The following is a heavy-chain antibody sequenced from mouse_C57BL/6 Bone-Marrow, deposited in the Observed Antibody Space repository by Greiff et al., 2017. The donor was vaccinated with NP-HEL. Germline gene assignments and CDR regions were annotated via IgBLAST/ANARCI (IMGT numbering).Heavy chain of an antibody. CDR3: ARHTTVEGTFDY. CDR1: GYTFTSCG. V-gene: IGHV1-81*01. Sequence: QVQLQQSGAELARPGASVKLSCKASGYTFTSCGISWVKQRTGQGLEWIGEIYPRSGNTYYNEKFKGKATLTVDKSSSTAYMELRSLTSEDSAVYFCARHTTVEGTFDYWGQGTTLTVSS. J-gene: IGHJ2*01. D-gene: IGHD1-1*01. CDR2: IYPRSGNT.